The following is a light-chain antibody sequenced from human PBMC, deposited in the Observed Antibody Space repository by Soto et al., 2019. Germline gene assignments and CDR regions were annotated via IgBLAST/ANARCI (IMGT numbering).Light chain of an antibody. CDR1: QDIRNY. CDR2: AAS. CDR3: QKYNTAPWT. J-gene: IGKJ1*01. Sequence: DIKMTQSPSSLSASVGDRVTITCRASQDIRNYLAWYQQKPGKVPKLLMYAASTLQSGVPSRFSGSGSGTEFTITISSLQPEDVATYYCQKYNTAPWTFGQETKVEIK. V-gene: IGKV1-27*01.